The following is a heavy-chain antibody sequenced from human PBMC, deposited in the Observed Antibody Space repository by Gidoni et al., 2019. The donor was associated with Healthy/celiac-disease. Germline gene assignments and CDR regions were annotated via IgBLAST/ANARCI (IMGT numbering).Heavy chain of an antibody. CDR3: ARDSGGYCSSTSCYGWFDP. CDR2: IIPIFGTA. D-gene: IGHD2-2*01. V-gene: IGHV1-69*01. Sequence: QVQLVQSGAEVKKPGSSGKVSCKASGAPFSSYAISWVRQAPVQGLEWMGGIIPIFGTANYAQKFQGRVTITADESTSTAYMELSSLRSEDTAVYYCARDSGGYCSSTSCYGWFDPWGQGTLVTVSS. CDR1: GAPFSSYA. J-gene: IGHJ5*02.